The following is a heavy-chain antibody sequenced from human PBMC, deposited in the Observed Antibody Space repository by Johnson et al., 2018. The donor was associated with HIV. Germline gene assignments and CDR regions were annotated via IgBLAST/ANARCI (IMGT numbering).Heavy chain of an antibody. V-gene: IGHV3-30*02. CDR1: GFTFSTYA. D-gene: IGHD3-3*01. CDR3: ARGLTIFVVGGMDAFDI. CDR2: IRSNGNNK. Sequence: QVQLVESGGGVVQPGGSLRLSCAASGFTFSTYAMHWVRQAPGKGLAWVAFIRSNGNNKEYAEYVKGRFTISRDNSKNTLYLQMGSLRAEDMAVYYCARGLTIFVVGGMDAFDIWGQGTMVTVSS. J-gene: IGHJ3*02.